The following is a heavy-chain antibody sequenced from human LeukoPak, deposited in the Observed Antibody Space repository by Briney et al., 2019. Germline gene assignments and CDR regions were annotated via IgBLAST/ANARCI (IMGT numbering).Heavy chain of an antibody. V-gene: IGHV1-2*02. CDR2: INPNGGGT. Sequence: ASVTVSCKASGYTFTGYYMHWVRQAPGQGLEWMGWINPNGGGTNYAQKFQGRVTMTRDTSISTAYMELSRLRSDDTAVYYCARGPLSLRFGEPQGNWFDPWGQGTLVTVSS. D-gene: IGHD3-10*01. CDR3: ARGPLSLRFGEPQGNWFDP. CDR1: GYTFTGYY. J-gene: IGHJ5*02.